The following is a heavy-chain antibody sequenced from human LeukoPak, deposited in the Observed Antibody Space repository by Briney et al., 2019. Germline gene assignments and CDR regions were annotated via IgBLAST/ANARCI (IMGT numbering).Heavy chain of an antibody. D-gene: IGHD6-19*01. CDR2: INHSGNT. J-gene: IGHJ5*02. V-gene: IGHV4-34*01. CDR1: GGSFSGYY. Sequence: SETLSLTCAVYGGSFSGYYWSWIRQSPGKGLXXXGEINHSGNTNYNPSLKSRVTISVDRSKNQFSLKLSSVTAADTAVYYCARRGIAVAGGWFDPWGQGTLVTVSS. CDR3: ARRGIAVAGGWFDP.